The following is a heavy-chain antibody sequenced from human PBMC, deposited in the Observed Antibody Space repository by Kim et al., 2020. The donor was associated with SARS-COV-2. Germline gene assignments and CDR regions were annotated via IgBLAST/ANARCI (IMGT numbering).Heavy chain of an antibody. CDR3: ARADGYYDSSGSMGAFDI. Sequence: SETLSLTCTVSGGSISSGGYYWSWIRQHPGKGLEWIGYIYYSGSTYYNPSLKSRVTISVDTSKNQFSLKLSSVTAADTAVYYCARADGYYDSSGSMGAFDIWGQGTMVTVYS. D-gene: IGHD3-22*01. J-gene: IGHJ3*02. CDR2: IYYSGST. V-gene: IGHV4-31*03. CDR1: GGSISSGGYY.